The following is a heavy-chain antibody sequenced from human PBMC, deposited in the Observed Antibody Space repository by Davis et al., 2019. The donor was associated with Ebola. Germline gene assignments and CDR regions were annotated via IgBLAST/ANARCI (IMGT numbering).Heavy chain of an antibody. V-gene: IGHV3-30*18. CDR2: ISYDGSNK. CDR3: ANAQGLYYYYYGMDV. Sequence: GGSLRLSCAASGFTFSSYGMHWVRQAPGKGLEWVAVISYDGSNKYYADSVKGRFTISRDNSKNTLYLQMNNLRAEDTAVYYCANAQGLYYYYYGMDVWGKGTTVTVSS. J-gene: IGHJ6*04. CDR1: GFTFSSYG.